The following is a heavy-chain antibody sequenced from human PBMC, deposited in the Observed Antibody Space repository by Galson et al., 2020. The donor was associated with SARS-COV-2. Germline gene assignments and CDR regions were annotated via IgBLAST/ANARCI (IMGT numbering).Heavy chain of an antibody. CDR2: IYYRGIT. D-gene: IGHD2-2*01. CDR3: ARDTSTEHYFDY. CDR1: GGSISSSSYY. V-gene: IGHV4-39*07. J-gene: IGHJ4*02. Sequence: SETLSLTCTVSGGSISSSSYYWGWIRQPPGKGLEWIGSIYYRGITYYNPSLKSRVTLSVDTSKNQFSLKLSSVTAADTAVYYCARDTSTEHYFDYWGQGALVTVSS.